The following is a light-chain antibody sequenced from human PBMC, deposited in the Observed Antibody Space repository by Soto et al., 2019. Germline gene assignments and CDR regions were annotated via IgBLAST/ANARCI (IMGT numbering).Light chain of an antibody. V-gene: IGKV1-17*01. CDR2: GAS. Sequence: IQMTQSPSSLSASVGDRVTITCRASQGIRNALGWYQQKPGKAPKRLIYGASSLQSGVPTRFSGSGSGTEFTLTISGVQPVDFATYYCLQRHSYPYTVGQGTKLEIK. CDR3: LQRHSYPYT. J-gene: IGKJ2*01. CDR1: QGIRNA.